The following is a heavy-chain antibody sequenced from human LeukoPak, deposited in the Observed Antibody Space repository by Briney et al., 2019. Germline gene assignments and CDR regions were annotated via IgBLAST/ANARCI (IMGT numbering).Heavy chain of an antibody. CDR3: ARDGSMVRGVIQYYFDY. J-gene: IGHJ4*02. V-gene: IGHV3-33*01. CDR1: GFTFSSYG. CDR2: IWYDGSNK. D-gene: IGHD3-10*01. Sequence: GGSLRLSCAASGFTFSSYGMHWVRQAPGKGLVWVAVIWYDGSNKYYADSVKGRFTISRDNSKNTLYLQMNSLRAEDTAVYYCARDGSMVRGVIQYYFDYWGQGTLVTVSS.